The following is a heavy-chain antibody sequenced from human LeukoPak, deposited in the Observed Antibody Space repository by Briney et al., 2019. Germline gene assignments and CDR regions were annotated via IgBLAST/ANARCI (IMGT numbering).Heavy chain of an antibody. D-gene: IGHD2-15*01. CDR2: VSHSDST. CDR3: AREGAARFDP. J-gene: IGHJ5*02. CDR1: GYSISSGYY. V-gene: IGHV4-38-2*02. Sequence: SETLSLTCTVSGYSISSGYYWGWIRQPPGQGLEWIGSVSHSDSTYYNPSLKSRVTISVDTSKNQFSLKLSSVTAADTAVYYCAREGAARFDPWGQGTLVTVSS.